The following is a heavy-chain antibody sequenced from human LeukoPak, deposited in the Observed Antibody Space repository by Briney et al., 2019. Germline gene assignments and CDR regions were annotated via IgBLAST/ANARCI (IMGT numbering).Heavy chain of an antibody. V-gene: IGHV4-4*07. D-gene: IGHD3-10*01. CDR2: IYISGSP. CDR1: GGSISGYY. Sequence: QASETLSLTCTVSGGSISGYYWSWIRQPAGKGLEWIGRIYISGSPTYNPSLKSRVTMSVDTSKNQFSLKLSSVTAADTAVYYCARRLGSGSYRAPGYRNAFDIWGQGTMVTVSS. CDR3: ARRLGSGSYRAPGYRNAFDI. J-gene: IGHJ3*02.